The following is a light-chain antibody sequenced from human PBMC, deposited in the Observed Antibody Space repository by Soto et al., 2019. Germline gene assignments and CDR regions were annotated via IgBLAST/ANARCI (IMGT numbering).Light chain of an antibody. CDR3: CSYPGGNRPYV. J-gene: IGLJ1*01. CDR2: EVT. CDR1: SSDVGNYNY. V-gene: IGLV2-8*01. Sequence: QSALTQPPSASGSPGQSVTISCTGTSSDVGNYNYVSWYQQHPGKAPKLMIYEVTKRPSGVPDRFSGSKSGNTASLTVSGLQAEDEADYYCCSYPGGNRPYVFGTGTKVTVL.